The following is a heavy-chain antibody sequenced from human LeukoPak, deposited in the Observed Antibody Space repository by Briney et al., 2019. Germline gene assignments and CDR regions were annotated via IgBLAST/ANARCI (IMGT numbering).Heavy chain of an antibody. CDR2: IYYSGST. CDR1: GGSISSGSYY. J-gene: IGHJ4*02. D-gene: IGHD1-1*01. CDR3: ASASNNYYFDF. V-gene: IGHV4-39*01. Sequence: PSETLSLTCTVSGGSISSGSYYWGWIRQPPGKGLEWIGSIYYSGSTYYNPSLKSRVTISVDTSKNQFSLKLTSVTAADTAVYYCASASNNYYFDFWGQGTLVTVFS.